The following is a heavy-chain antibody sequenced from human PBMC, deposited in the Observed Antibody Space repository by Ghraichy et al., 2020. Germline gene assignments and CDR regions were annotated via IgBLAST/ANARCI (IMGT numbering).Heavy chain of an antibody. CDR1: ADSFTFTSFH. J-gene: IGHJ6*02. Sequence: SETLSLTCSVSADSFTFTSFHWAWVRQSPGRGLEWIGSIFYSGDTTYTASLRGRVSMSVDTSKSQISLNLMSVTAADTAVYFCARDQYIYDDGMDVWGRGITVTVSS. V-gene: IGHV4-61*01. D-gene: IGHD5-18*01. CDR2: IFYSGDT. CDR3: ARDQYIYDDGMDV.